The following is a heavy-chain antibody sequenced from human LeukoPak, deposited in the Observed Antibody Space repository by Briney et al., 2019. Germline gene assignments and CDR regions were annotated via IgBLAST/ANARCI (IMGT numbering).Heavy chain of an antibody. CDR2: IYYSGST. D-gene: IGHD3-10*01. J-gene: IGHJ6*03. CDR3: ARLYYYGSGSRVYYYYMDV. V-gene: IGHV4-39*01. Sequence: SETLSLTCTVSGGSISSSSYYWGWIRQPPGKGLEWIGSIYYSGSTYYNPSLKSRVTISVDTSKNQFSLKLSSVTAADTAVYYCARLYYYGSGSRVYYYYMDVWGKGTTVTISS. CDR1: GGSISSSSYY.